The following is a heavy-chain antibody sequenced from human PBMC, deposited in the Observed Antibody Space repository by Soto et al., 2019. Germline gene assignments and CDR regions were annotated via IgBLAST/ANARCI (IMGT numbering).Heavy chain of an antibody. CDR2: ISGSGGST. CDR3: AKDATYYDILTGYSYFEY. J-gene: IGHJ4*02. Sequence: GGSLRLSCAASGFTFSSYAMSWVRQAPGKGLEWVSAISGSGGSTYYADSVKGRFTISRDNSKNTLYLQMNSLRAEDTAVYYCAKDATYYDILTGYSYFEYWGQGTLVTAPQ. D-gene: IGHD3-9*01. CDR1: GFTFSSYA. V-gene: IGHV3-23*01.